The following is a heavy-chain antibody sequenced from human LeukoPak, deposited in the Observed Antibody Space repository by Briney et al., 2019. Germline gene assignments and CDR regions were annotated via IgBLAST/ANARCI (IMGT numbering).Heavy chain of an antibody. CDR2: ISYDGSNK. Sequence: QPGRSLRLSCAASGFTFSSYGMHWVRQAPGKGLEWVAVISYDGSNKYYADSVKGRFTISRDNSKNTLYLQMNSLRAKDTAVYYCAKDRVRFPDFWSGYFDYWGQGTLVTVSS. CDR3: AKDRVRFPDFWSGYFDY. V-gene: IGHV3-30*18. D-gene: IGHD3-3*01. J-gene: IGHJ4*02. CDR1: GFTFSSYG.